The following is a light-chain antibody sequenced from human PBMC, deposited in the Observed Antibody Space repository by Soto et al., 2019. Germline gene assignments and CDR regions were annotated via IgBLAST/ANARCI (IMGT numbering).Light chain of an antibody. J-gene: IGKJ1*01. CDR3: QQYNNWPT. V-gene: IGKV3-15*01. CDR2: GAS. Sequence: EIVMTQSPATLSVSPGERATLSCRASQSVNSNLAWYQQKPGQAPRLLIYGASTRATGVPARFSGSGSGTEFPLTVRSLQSEDFAVYFCQQYNNWPTCGKGTKVEIK. CDR1: QSVNSN.